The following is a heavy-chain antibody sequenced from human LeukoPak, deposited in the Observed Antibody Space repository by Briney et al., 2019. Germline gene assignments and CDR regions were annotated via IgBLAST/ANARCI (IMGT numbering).Heavy chain of an antibody. Sequence: GSSVKVSCKASGGTFSSYAISWVRQAPGQGLEWMGGIIPISGTANYAQKFQGRVTITADESTSTAYMELSSLRSEDKAVYYCARGTRRTDYYMDVWGKGTTVTVSS. V-gene: IGHV1-69*01. D-gene: IGHD3/OR15-3a*01. J-gene: IGHJ6*03. CDR1: GGTFSSYA. CDR3: ARGTRRTDYYMDV. CDR2: IIPISGTA.